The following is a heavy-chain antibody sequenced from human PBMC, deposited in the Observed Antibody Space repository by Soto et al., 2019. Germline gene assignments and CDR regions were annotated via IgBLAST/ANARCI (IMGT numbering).Heavy chain of an antibody. CDR2: IYWDDDN. CDR1: VFSLSTSGVG. J-gene: IGHJ3*02. V-gene: IGHV2-5*02. D-gene: IGHD1-1*01. Sequence: QITLKESGPTLVKPTQTLTLTCTFSVFSLSTSGVGVGWIRQPPGKALERLALIYWDDDNRYSPSLKSSLTITNDTSKTQLVLTMTSMDPVDTATYYCARSTQLDAFDIWGKGTMVTFS. CDR3: ARSTQLDAFDI.